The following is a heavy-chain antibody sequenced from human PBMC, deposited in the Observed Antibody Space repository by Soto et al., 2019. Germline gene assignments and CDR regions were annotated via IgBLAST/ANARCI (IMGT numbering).Heavy chain of an antibody. CDR1: GYTFTNYV. Sequence: QVQLVQSGPEVKKPGASVKVSCQASGYTFTNYVITWVRQAPGRGLEWMGWISPYSADTNYAQKFQGRLTITADTSTGKAYMELTTLTPDDTAMYFCARDLGTEYSDPWGQGTLVTVSS. J-gene: IGHJ5*02. D-gene: IGHD5-12*01. V-gene: IGHV1-18*01. CDR2: ISPYSADT. CDR3: ARDLGTEYSDP.